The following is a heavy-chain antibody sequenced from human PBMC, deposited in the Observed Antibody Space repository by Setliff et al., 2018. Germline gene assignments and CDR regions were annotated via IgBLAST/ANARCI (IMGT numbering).Heavy chain of an antibody. V-gene: IGHV4-39*07. CDR3: TVYNTGSSKDHY. J-gene: IGHJ4*02. CDR2: INHSGST. D-gene: IGHD2-8*02. CDR1: GGSISGGRYY. Sequence: SETLSLTCTVSGGSISGGRYYWSWIRQPPGKGLEWIGEINHSGSTNYNPSLKSRVTLSVDTSKNQFSLKLGSVTAADTALYYCTVYNTGSSKDHYWGQGTPVTVSS.